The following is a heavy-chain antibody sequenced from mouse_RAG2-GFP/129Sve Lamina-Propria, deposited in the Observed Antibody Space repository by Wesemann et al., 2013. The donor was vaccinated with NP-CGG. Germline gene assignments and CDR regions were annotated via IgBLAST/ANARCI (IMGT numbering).Heavy chain of an antibody. CDR2: GNT. D-gene: IGHD1-1*01. CDR3: VRGPNYYGSHHFDY. Sequence: GNTYYNEKFKGKATLTAEKSSSTAYMQLSSLTSEDSAVYFCVRGPNYYGSHHFDYWGQGTTLTVSS. J-gene: IGHJ2*01. V-gene: IGHV1-76*01.